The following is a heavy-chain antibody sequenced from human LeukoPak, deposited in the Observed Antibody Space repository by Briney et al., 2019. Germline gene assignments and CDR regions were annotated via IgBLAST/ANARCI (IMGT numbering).Heavy chain of an antibody. CDR3: ARDTAAGTDY. CDR1: GGSISSGGYS. D-gene: IGHD6-13*01. CDR2: IYYSGST. V-gene: IGHV4-30-4*07. Sequence: SETLSLTCAVSGGSISSGGYSWSWIRQPPGEGLEWIGYIYYSGSTYYNPSLKSRVTISVDTSKNQFSLKLSSVTAADTAVYYCARDTAAGTDYWGQGTLVTVSS. J-gene: IGHJ4*02.